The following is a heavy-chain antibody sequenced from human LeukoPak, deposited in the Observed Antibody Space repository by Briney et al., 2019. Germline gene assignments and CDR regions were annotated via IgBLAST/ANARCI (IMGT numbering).Heavy chain of an antibody. J-gene: IGHJ5*02. D-gene: IGHD6-13*01. CDR3: ARMGSSWGWYNWFDP. Sequence: AASVKVSCKASGYTFTSYAMHWVRQAPGQRREWMGWINAGNGNTKYSQKFQGRVTITRDTSASTAYMELSSLRSEDTAVYYCARMGSSWGWYNWFDPWGQGTLVTVSS. V-gene: IGHV1-3*01. CDR2: INAGNGNT. CDR1: GYTFTSYA.